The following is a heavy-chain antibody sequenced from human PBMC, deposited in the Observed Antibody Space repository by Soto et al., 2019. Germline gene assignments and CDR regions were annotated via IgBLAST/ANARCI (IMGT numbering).Heavy chain of an antibody. CDR3: AREISGSSAFDF. J-gene: IGHJ3*01. V-gene: IGHV3-30*04. CDR2: TSYDGRVE. D-gene: IGHD1-26*01. CDR1: GFTLGRYV. Sequence: PGGSLRLSCAASGFTLGRYVMHWIRQAPGNGLEWVAVTSYDGRVEYHADSVKGRFTISRDNSKNMVYLQVNGLRVEDTAVYYCAREISGSSAFDFWGQGTMVTVSS.